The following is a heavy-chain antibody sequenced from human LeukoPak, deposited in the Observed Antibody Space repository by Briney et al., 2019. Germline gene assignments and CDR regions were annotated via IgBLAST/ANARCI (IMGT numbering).Heavy chain of an antibody. CDR1: GFTFSSYA. CDR2: ISYDGSNK. CDR3: AREDIVVVVAAPAVDY. D-gene: IGHD2-15*01. J-gene: IGHJ4*02. V-gene: IGHV3-30*04. Sequence: GGSLRLSCAASGFTFSSYAMHWVRQAPGKGLEGVAVISYDGSNKYYADSVKGRFTISRDNSKNTLYLQINSLRAEDTAVYYCAREDIVVVVAAPAVDYWGQGTLVTVSS.